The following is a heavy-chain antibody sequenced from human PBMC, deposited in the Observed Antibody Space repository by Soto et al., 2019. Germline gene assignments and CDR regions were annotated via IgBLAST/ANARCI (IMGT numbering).Heavy chain of an antibody. V-gene: IGHV3-15*07. D-gene: IGHD3-22*01. Sequence: GGSLRLSCAASGFTFSNAWMNWVRQAPGKGLEWVGRIKSKTDGGTTDYAAPVKGRFTISRDDSKNTLYLQMNSLKTEDTAVYYCTTSTLSPQCYYDSSGYYYYYGMDVWGQGTTVTVSS. J-gene: IGHJ6*02. CDR1: GFTFSNAW. CDR3: TTSTLSPQCYYDSSGYYYYYGMDV. CDR2: IKSKTDGGTT.